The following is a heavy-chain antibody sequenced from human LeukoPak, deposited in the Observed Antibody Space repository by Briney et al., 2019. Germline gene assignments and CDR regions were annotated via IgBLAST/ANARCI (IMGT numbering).Heavy chain of an antibody. CDR2: IKQDGSEK. V-gene: IGHV3-7*01. D-gene: IGHD3-10*01. J-gene: IGHJ4*02. Sequence: QTGGSLRLSCAASGFTFSSYWMSWVRQAPGKGLEWVANIKQDGSEKYYVDSVRGRFTISRDNAKNSLYLQMNSLRAEDTAVYYCGGEWFGETGAFSYWGQGSLVTVSS. CDR1: GFTFSSYW. CDR3: GGEWFGETGAFSY.